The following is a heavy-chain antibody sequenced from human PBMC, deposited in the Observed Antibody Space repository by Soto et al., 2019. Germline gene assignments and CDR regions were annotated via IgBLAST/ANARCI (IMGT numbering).Heavy chain of an antibody. V-gene: IGHV1-69*01. J-gene: IGHJ4*02. CDR2: ITPIFGTT. D-gene: IGHD3-10*01. CDR3: ARDQYRHGSGTYYVTGWDH. Sequence: QEQLVQSGAEVRKTGSSVKVSCRAYGVTFTTHEFSWVRQAPGQGPEWMGGITPIFGTTKYAQKFQSRVTITADESTSTVYMELRSLRSDDTAVYYCARDQYRHGSGTYYVTGWDHWGQGTLVTVSS. CDR1: GVTFTTHE.